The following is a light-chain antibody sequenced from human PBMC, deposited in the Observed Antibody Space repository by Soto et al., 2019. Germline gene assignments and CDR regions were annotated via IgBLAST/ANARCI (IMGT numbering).Light chain of an antibody. CDR3: AAWDDSLNGPV. CDR2: SSN. V-gene: IGLV1-44*01. J-gene: IGLJ1*01. Sequence: QSVLTQPPSASGTPGQRVTISCSGSSSNIGINTVNWYQQLPGTAPKLLIYSSNQRPSGVPDRFSGSKSGTSASLAISGLQSEDEADYYCAAWDDSLNGPVFGTGTKVPVL. CDR1: SSNIGINT.